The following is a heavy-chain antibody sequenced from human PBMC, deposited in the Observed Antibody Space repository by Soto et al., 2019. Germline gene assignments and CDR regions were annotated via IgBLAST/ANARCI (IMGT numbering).Heavy chain of an antibody. Sequence: QAQLEQSGGEVKKPGSSVKVSCKASRVAFSKFIVTWVRQAPGLGLEWVGGIIPIFGTANYAQKFQGRATITADESTSTSYLEVNNLRSEETAVYYCAKARYSSPMGYYYGMDVWGQGPRSPSP. D-gene: IGHD6-19*01. CDR1: RVAFSKFI. J-gene: IGHJ6*02. CDR3: AKARYSSPMGYYYGMDV. V-gene: IGHV1-69*01. CDR2: IIPIFGTA.